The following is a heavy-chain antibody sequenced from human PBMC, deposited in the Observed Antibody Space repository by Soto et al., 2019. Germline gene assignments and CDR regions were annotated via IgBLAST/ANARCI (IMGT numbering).Heavy chain of an antibody. CDR1: GGSISSYY. J-gene: IGHJ5*02. Sequence: SETLSLTCTVSGGSISSYYWSWIRQPPGKGLEWIGYIYYSGSTNYNPSLKSRVTISVDTSKNQFSLKLSSVTAADTAVYYCARAVPAAIINWFDPWGQGTPVTVSS. CDR2: IYYSGST. CDR3: ARAVPAAIINWFDP. D-gene: IGHD2-2*02. V-gene: IGHV4-59*01.